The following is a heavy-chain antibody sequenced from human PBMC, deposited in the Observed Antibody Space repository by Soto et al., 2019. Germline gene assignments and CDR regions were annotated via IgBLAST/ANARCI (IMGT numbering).Heavy chain of an antibody. V-gene: IGHV1-2*02. CDR3: ARIKWGLNYYNGMDV. Sequence: QVQLVQSGAEVKKSGASVKVSCKPSGYSFSDYFIQWVRQAPGQGLEWVAWINPKTAATNYAKKFQGRVSVTWDTSSTTAYMDLTSLRPDDTAVYYCARIKWGLNYYNGMDVWGQGTTVIVSS. D-gene: IGHD1-26*01. CDR2: INPKTAAT. CDR1: GYSFSDYF. J-gene: IGHJ6*02.